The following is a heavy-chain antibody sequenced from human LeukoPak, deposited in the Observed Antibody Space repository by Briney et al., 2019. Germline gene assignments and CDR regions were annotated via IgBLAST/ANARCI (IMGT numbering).Heavy chain of an antibody. CDR1: GFTVSSNY. Sequence: GGSLRLSCAASGFTVSSNYMTWLRQAPGERLEWVSIVYSGGDTYYADSGKGRFTMSRDNSKNMLYLQMNSLRAEDTAVYYCARVEIPWSFDYWGQGTLVTVSS. D-gene: IGHD2-21*01. V-gene: IGHV3-53*01. J-gene: IGHJ4*02. CDR3: ARVEIPWSFDY. CDR2: VYSGGDT.